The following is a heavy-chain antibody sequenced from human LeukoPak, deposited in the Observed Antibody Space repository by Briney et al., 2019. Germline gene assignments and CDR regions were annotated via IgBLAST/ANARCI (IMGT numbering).Heavy chain of an antibody. CDR3: AKATGDYED. V-gene: IGHV3-23*01. D-gene: IGHD4-17*01. Sequence: PGGSLRLSCAASGFTFSSYAMSWVRQAPGKGLEWVSGISGSGGRTHYADSVEGRFTISRDNSKSTLYLQMNSLRAEDTAVYYCAKATGDYEDWGQGTLVTVSS. CDR2: ISGSGGRT. CDR1: GFTFSSYA. J-gene: IGHJ4*02.